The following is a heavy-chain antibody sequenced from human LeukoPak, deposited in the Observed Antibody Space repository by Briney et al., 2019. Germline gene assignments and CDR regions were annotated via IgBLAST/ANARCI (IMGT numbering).Heavy chain of an antibody. D-gene: IGHD6-19*01. CDR1: GFTFNRNA. CDR3: VRRGDASSGWGDHDY. Sequence: GGSLRLSCAASGFTFNRNAISWVRQAPGKGLEWVSTIGGSGDKTFCADSVKGRFTTSRDNSKNMLHLQMSSLTGEDTALYYCVRRGDASSGWGDHDYWGQGALVTVSS. V-gene: IGHV3-23*01. CDR2: IGGSGDKT. J-gene: IGHJ4*02.